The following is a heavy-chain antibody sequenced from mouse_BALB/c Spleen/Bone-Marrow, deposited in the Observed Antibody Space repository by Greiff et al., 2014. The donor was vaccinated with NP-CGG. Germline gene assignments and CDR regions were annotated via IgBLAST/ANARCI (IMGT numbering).Heavy chain of an antibody. CDR3: AQGYDWAMDY. Sequence: EVQGVESGAEFVKPGASVKMSCTASGFNIKDTYMHWVKQRPEQGLEWIGRIDPANGNTKYDPKFQGKATITADTSSNTAYLQLNSLTPEDTAVYYCAQGYDWAMDYWGQGTSVTVSS. J-gene: IGHJ4*01. D-gene: IGHD2-14*01. CDR1: GFNIKDTY. V-gene: IGHV14-3*02. CDR2: IDPANGNT.